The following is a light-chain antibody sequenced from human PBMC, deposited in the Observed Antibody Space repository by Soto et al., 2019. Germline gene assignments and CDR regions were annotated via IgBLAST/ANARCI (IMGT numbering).Light chain of an antibody. CDR3: QQYGNSPLT. CDR2: GVS. J-gene: IGKJ4*01. Sequence: EIVLTQSPGTLSLSPGERATLSCRASQSVSSSYLAWYQQKTGQAPRLLLYGVSSKATGIPDRFSGSGSGTDFTLTIIRLEPEDFAVYYCQQYGNSPLTFGGGTKV. CDR1: QSVSSSY. V-gene: IGKV3-20*01.